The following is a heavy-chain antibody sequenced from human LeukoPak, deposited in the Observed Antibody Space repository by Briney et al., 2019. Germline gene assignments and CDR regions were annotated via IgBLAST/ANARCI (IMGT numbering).Heavy chain of an antibody. CDR1: GYSISSGYY. D-gene: IGHD7-27*01. J-gene: IGHJ4*02. CDR3: ARSSGDWGIDY. Sequence: SETLSLTCAVSGYSISSGYYWGWIRQPPGKGLEWIGSIYHSGSTYYNPSLKSRVTISVDTSKNQFSLKLSSVTAADTAVYYCARSSGDWGIDYWGQGTLVTVSS. V-gene: IGHV4-38-2*01. CDR2: IYHSGST.